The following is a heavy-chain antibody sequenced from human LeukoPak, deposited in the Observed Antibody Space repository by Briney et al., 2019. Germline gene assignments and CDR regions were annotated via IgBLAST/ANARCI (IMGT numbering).Heavy chain of an antibody. D-gene: IGHD1-26*01. CDR3: ARSSVGAWSRMDY. CDR2: MNANSGNI. CDR1: GYTFTSYD. Sequence: ASVKVSCKASGYTFTSYDINWVRQATGQGLEWMGCMNANSGNIGYAQKFQGRVTMTRDASRNTTYMQLSSLTSDDAAVYSCARSSVGAWSRMDYWGQGTLVTVSS. V-gene: IGHV1-8*01. J-gene: IGHJ4*02.